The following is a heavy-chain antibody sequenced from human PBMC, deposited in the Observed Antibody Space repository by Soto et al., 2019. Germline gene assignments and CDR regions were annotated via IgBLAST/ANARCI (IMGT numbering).Heavy chain of an antibody. CDR2: ISYDGSNK. D-gene: IGHD1-26*01. Sequence: SLRLSCAASGFTFSRYGMHWVRQAPGKGLEWVAVISYDGSNKYYADSVKGRFTISRDNSKNTLYLQVNSLRAEDTAVYYCAKDLYSGSSHPDYWGQGTLVTVSS. CDR1: GFTFSRYG. J-gene: IGHJ4*02. V-gene: IGHV3-30*18. CDR3: AKDLYSGSSHPDY.